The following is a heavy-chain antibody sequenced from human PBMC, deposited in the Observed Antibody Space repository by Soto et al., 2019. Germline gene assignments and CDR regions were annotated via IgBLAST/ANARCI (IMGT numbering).Heavy chain of an antibody. CDR1: GGSISNYY. Sequence: QVQLQESCPGLVKPSETLSLTCSVSGGSISNYYWSWIRQPPGKTLEWIGYIYNGRINYNASLKSRITMSLDMSKNQYTLILTSVTTADTALHYCAGDNFGYDPGRSTWGYWGQGVLVTVSP. J-gene: IGHJ4*02. CDR3: AGDNFGYDPGRSTWGY. CDR2: IYNGRI. D-gene: IGHD3-10*01. V-gene: IGHV4-59*01.